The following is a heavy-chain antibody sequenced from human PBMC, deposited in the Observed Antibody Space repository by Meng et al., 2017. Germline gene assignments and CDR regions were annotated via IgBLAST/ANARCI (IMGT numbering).Heavy chain of an antibody. J-gene: IGHJ4*02. CDR2: IYYSGST. CDR1: GGSVSSGSYY. D-gene: IGHD3-3*01. CDR3: AREAIFGVAPGALDY. V-gene: IGHV4-61*01. Sequence: VRLQGSGQGLVGPSETSSLPCTVSGGSVSSGSYYCSWIRQPPGKGLEWIGYIYYSGSTNYNPSLKSRVTISVDTSKNQFSLKLSSVTAADTAVYYCAREAIFGVAPGALDYWGQGTLVTVSS.